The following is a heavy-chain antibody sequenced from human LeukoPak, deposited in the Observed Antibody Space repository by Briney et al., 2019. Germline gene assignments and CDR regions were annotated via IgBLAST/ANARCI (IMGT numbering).Heavy chain of an antibody. CDR3: ARHHSGTYHALNYFDY. J-gene: IGHJ4*02. CDR2: IYYSGSTFYSGST. V-gene: IGHV4-39*01. Sequence: SETLSLTCSVSGGSISTNTYYWGWIRQPPGKGLEWIGSIYYSGSTFYSGSTYYHPSLKSRVTISVDTSKNQFSLKLSSVTAADTAVYYCARHHSGTYHALNYFDYWGQGTLVTVSS. CDR1: GGSISTNTYY. D-gene: IGHD1-26*01.